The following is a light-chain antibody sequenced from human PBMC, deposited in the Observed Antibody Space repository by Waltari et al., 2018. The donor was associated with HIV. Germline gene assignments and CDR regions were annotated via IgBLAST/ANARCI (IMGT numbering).Light chain of an antibody. Sequence: SSELTQDPAVSVALGQTVRITCQGDSLRSYYASWYQQKPGQAPVRVIYGKNNRPSGIPNRFSGSSSVNTASLTITGAQAEDEADYYCNARDSSGNHLVFGGGTKLTVL. J-gene: IGLJ2*01. CDR3: NARDSSGNHLV. CDR2: GKN. V-gene: IGLV3-19*01. CDR1: SLRSYY.